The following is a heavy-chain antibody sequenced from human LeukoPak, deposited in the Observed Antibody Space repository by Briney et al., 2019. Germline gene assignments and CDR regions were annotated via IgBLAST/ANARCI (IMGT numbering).Heavy chain of an antibody. Sequence: PGGCLRLSCAASGFTFSSYSMNWVRQAPGKGLEWVSSISSSSSYIYYADSVKGRFTISRDNAKSSLYLQMNSLRAEDTAVYYCARAREYCSSTSCYMGYYYYMDVWGKGTPVTVSS. CDR1: GFTFSSYS. CDR3: ARAREYCSSTSCYMGYYYYMDV. CDR2: ISSSSSYI. D-gene: IGHD2-2*02. V-gene: IGHV3-21*01. J-gene: IGHJ6*03.